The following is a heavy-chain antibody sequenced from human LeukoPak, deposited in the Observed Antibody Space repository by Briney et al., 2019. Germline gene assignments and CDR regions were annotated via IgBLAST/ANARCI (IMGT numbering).Heavy chain of an antibody. J-gene: IGHJ4*02. Sequence: ASVEVSCKTSGYRFTGFYIHWVRQAPGHGLEWMGWVNPNTGGTNSALKFQGRVTLTTDTSISAAYMDLRSLTSDDTAVYYCAREADFNGSGRGDSWGQGTLVIVSS. CDR3: AREADFNGSGRGDS. V-gene: IGHV1-2*02. CDR1: GYRFTGFY. D-gene: IGHD2-8*01. CDR2: VNPNTGGT.